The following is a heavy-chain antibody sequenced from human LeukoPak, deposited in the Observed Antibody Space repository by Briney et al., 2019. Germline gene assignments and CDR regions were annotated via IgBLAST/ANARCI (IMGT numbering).Heavy chain of an antibody. V-gene: IGHV3-48*02. D-gene: IGHD3-10*01. J-gene: IGHJ4*02. CDR2: ISSSSSTI. CDR1: GFTFSSYS. Sequence: GGSLRLSCAASGFTFSSYSMNWVRQAPGKGLEWVSYISSSSSTIYYGGSVKGRFTISRGSARNSLYLQMNSLRDEDTAVYYCVRVGEFDYWGQGTLVTVSS. CDR3: VRVGEFDY.